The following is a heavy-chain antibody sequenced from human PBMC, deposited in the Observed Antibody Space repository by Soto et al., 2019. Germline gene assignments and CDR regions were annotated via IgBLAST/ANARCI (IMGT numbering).Heavy chain of an antibody. CDR3: ARAVGSYDAFDI. D-gene: IGHD1-26*01. V-gene: IGHV3-11*01. CDR2: ISHSANTV. Sequence: QVQLVESGGDLVKPEGSLRLSCAASGFTFSDYYMSWIRQAPGKGLEWVSYISHSANTVFYADSVKGRFTISRDNAKNSLYLQMNSLRAEDTAVYYCARAVGSYDAFDIWGQGTMVTVSS. J-gene: IGHJ3*02. CDR1: GFTFSDYY.